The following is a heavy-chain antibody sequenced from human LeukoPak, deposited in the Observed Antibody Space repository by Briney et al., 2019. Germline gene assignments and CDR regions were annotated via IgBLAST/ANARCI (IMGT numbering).Heavy chain of an antibody. CDR1: GFTFSSYA. D-gene: IGHD1-1*01. Sequence: GGSLRLSCAASGFTFSSYAMHWVRQAPGKGLEWVAVISYDGNNKYYADSVKGRFSISRDNSKNTLYLQMNSLRPEDTALYYCARDSHTTSPFDIWGQGTMVTVSS. V-gene: IGHV3-30-3*01. CDR2: ISYDGNNK. J-gene: IGHJ3*02. CDR3: ARDSHTTSPFDI.